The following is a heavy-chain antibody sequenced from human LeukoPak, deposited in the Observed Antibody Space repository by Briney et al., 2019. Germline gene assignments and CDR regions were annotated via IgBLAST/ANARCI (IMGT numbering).Heavy chain of an antibody. CDR2: ISYDGSNK. CDR3: AREEDSSGDYFDY. D-gene: IGHD3-22*01. J-gene: IGHJ4*02. CDR1: GFTFSSYG. Sequence: GGSLRLSCAASGFTFSSYGMHWVRQAPGKGLEWVAVISYDGSNKYYADSVKGRFTISRDNSKNTLYLQMNSLRAEDTAVYYCAREEDSSGDYFDYWGQGTLVTVSS. V-gene: IGHV3-30*03.